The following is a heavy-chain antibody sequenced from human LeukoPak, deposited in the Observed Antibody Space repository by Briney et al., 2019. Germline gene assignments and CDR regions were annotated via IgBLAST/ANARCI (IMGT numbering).Heavy chain of an antibody. J-gene: IGHJ4*02. CDR3: STWGYSGIHSPFGY. CDR2: IKSKTDGGTI. Sequence: PGGSLRLSCAASGFTFSSYSMNWVRQAPGKGLEWVGRIKSKTDGGTIDYATPVKGRFTISTDDSKNTLYLQMNSLKTEDTAVYYCSTWGYSGIHSPFGYWGQGTLVTVSS. V-gene: IGHV3-15*01. CDR1: GFTFSSYS. D-gene: IGHD5-18*01.